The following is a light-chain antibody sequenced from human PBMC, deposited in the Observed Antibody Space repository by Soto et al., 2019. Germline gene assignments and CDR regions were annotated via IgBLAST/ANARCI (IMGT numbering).Light chain of an antibody. V-gene: IGKV3-15*01. CDR1: QSVSSN. CDR2: GAS. CDR3: QQYNNWPPIT. Sequence: EIVFTQSPATLSVSPAERSTLSCRASQSVSSNLAWYQQKPGQAPRLLIYGASTRATGIPARFSGSGSGTEFTLTISSLQSEGFAVYYCQQYNNWPPITFGQGTRLEIK. J-gene: IGKJ5*01.